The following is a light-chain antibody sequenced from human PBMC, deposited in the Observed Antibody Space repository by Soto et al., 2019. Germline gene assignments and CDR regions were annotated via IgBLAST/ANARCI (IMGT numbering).Light chain of an antibody. CDR1: SSDVGGSKY. J-gene: IGLJ1*01. Sequence: QSVLTQPASVSGSPGQSITISCTGTSSDVGGSKYVSWYQHYPGKVPKLLINKVSNRPSGVSNRFSGSKSGNTASLTISGLLPEDEADYFCTSSTSDSLYVFGTGTKVTVL. V-gene: IGLV2-14*01. CDR2: KVS. CDR3: TSSTSDSLYV.